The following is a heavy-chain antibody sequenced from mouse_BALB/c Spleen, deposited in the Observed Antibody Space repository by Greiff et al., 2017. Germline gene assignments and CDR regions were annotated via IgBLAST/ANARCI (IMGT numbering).Heavy chain of an antibody. J-gene: IGHJ4*01. V-gene: IGHV3-2*02. CDR3: ARRILVVTTPHYYAMDY. CDR2: ISYSGST. D-gene: IGHD2-1*01. Sequence: EVKLLESGPGLVKPSQSLSLTCTVTGYSITSDYAWNWIRQFPGNKLEWMGYISYSGSTSYNPSLKSRISITRDTSKNQFFLQLNSVTTEDTATYYCARRILVVTTPHYYAMDYWGQGTSVTVSS. CDR1: GYSITSDYA.